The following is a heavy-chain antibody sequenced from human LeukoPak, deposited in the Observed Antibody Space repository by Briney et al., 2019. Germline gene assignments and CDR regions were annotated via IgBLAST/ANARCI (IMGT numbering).Heavy chain of an antibody. Sequence: GGSLRLSCAASGFTFSSYEMNWVRQAPGKGLEWVSYISATGSTIYYADSVKGRFTISRDNAKNSLYLQMNSLRAEDTAVYYCAKALSLDYYGSGSPNWFDPWGQGTLVTVSS. CDR1: GFTFSSYE. D-gene: IGHD3-10*01. V-gene: IGHV3-48*03. J-gene: IGHJ5*02. CDR2: ISATGSTI. CDR3: AKALSLDYYGSGSPNWFDP.